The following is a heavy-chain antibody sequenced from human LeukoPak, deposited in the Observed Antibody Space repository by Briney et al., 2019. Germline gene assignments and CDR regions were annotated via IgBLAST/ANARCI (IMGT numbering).Heavy chain of an antibody. CDR1: GFTFSSYS. CDR2: ISSSSSYI. V-gene: IGHV3-21*01. CDR3: LGNYDFWSGYTVGY. J-gene: IGHJ4*02. D-gene: IGHD3-3*01. Sequence: GGSLRLSCAASGFTFSSYSMNWVRQAPGKGLEWVSSISSSSSYIYYADSVKGRFTISRDNANNSLYLQMNSLRAEDTAVYYCLGNYDFWSGYTVGYWGQGTLVTVSS.